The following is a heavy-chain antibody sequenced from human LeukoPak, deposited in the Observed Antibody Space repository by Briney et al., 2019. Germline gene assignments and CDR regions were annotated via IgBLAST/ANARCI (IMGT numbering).Heavy chain of an antibody. J-gene: IGHJ4*02. Sequence: SETLSLTCTVSGGSISSYYWSWIRQPPGKGLEWIGYIYYSGSTNYNPSLKSRVTISVDTSKNQFSLKLSSVTAADTAVYYCARQGVGKEFYYLDYWAREPWSPSPQ. D-gene: IGHD3-10*01. CDR2: IYYSGST. CDR1: GGSISSYY. V-gene: IGHV4-59*08. CDR3: ARQGVGKEFYYLDY.